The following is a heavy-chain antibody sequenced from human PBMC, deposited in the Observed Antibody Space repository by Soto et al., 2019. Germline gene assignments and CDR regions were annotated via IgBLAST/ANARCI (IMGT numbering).Heavy chain of an antibody. Sequence: EVQLLDSGGGLVQPGGSLRLSCVASGFTFSRYVMTWVRQAPGKGLEWVSTINSNGGSTYYADSVKGRFTISRDNSNHSLYLQMNGLRAEDTAVYFCSRVPDLDYCSRTSCLYYFDYWRQVALVTFSS. J-gene: IGHJ4*02. V-gene: IGHV3-23*01. D-gene: IGHD2-2*01. CDR2: INSNGGST. CDR3: SRVPDLDYCSRTSCLYYFDY. CDR1: GFTFSRYV.